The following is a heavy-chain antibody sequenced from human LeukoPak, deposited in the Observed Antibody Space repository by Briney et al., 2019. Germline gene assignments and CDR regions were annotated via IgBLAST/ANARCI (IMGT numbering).Heavy chain of an antibody. D-gene: IGHD3-10*01. CDR3: AREFRYFGSGSSF. J-gene: IGHJ4*02. V-gene: IGHV4-59*12. Sequence: SETLSLTCTVSGGSISSYYWSWIRQPPGKGLEWIGYIYYSGSTNYNPSLKSRVTISVDTSKNQFSLKLSSVTAADTAVYFCAREFRYFGSGSSFWGQGTPVTVSS. CDR2: IYYSGST. CDR1: GGSISSYY.